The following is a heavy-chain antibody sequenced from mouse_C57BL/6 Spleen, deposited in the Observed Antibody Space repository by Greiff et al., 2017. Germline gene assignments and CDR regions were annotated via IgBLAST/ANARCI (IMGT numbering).Heavy chain of an antibody. J-gene: IGHJ2*01. V-gene: IGHV1-9*01. D-gene: IGHD1-1*01. CDR3: ARYGDYYGPDY. CDR1: GYTFTGYW. Sequence: QVQLKESGAELMKPGASVKLSCKATGYTFTGYWIEWVKQRPGHGLEWIGEILPGSGSTNNNEKFKGKATFTADTSSNTAYMQLSSLTTEDSAIYFCARYGDYYGPDYWGQGTTLTVSS. CDR2: ILPGSGST.